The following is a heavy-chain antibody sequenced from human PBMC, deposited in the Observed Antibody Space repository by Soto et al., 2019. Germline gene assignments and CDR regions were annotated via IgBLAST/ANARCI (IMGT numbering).Heavy chain of an antibody. Sequence: QVQLVESGGGVVQPGRSLRLSCAASGFTLSSYVMHWVRQAPGKGLEWVARMSYAGNDNYYADSVKGRFTISRDNSKKTLYLQMTSLRADDTAVYYCARDRQQWLEPAGGALPFWGQGTMVIVSS. CDR3: ARDRQQWLEPAGGALPF. J-gene: IGHJ3*01. V-gene: IGHV3-30-3*01. D-gene: IGHD6-19*01. CDR2: MSYAGNDN. CDR1: GFTLSSYV.